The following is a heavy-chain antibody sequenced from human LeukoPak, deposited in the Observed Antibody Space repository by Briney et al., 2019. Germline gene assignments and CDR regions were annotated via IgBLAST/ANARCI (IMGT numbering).Heavy chain of an antibody. CDR3: ASERDEGFDY. CDR2: MSHDGSNR. J-gene: IGHJ4*02. CDR1: GFTFSSYA. V-gene: IGHV3-30-3*01. Sequence: GGSLRLSCAASGFTFSSYAMHWVRQAPGKGLEWVAAMSHDGSNRFYADSVKGRFTISRDNARNSLYLQMNSLKAEDTAVYYCASERDEGFDYWGQGTLVTASS. D-gene: IGHD5-24*01.